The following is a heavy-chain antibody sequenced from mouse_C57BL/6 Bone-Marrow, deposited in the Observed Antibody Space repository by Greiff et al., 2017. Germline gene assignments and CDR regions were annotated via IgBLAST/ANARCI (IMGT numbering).Heavy chain of an antibody. CDR3: SRGDYFDY. V-gene: IGHV1-69*01. Sequence: VQLQQSGAELVMPGASVKLSCKASGYTFTSYWMHWVKQRPGQGLEWIGEIDRSDSYNNYNQKFKGKSTLTVDKSSSTAYMQLSSLTSEDSAVYYCSRGDYFDYWGQGTTLTVSS. CDR1: GYTFTSYW. J-gene: IGHJ2*01. CDR2: IDRSDSYN.